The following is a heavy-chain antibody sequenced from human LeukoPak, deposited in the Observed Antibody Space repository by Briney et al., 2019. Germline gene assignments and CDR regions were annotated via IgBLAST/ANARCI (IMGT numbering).Heavy chain of an antibody. CDR2: ISGSGGST. J-gene: IGHJ4*02. D-gene: IGHD3-22*01. Sequence: PGGSLRLSCAASGFTFSSYAMTWVRQAPGKGLEWVSGISGSGGSTYYADSVKGRFTISRDNSKNTLYVQMNSLIAEDTAVYYCAKSDYYDSSGYYYGSDYWGQGTLVTVSS. V-gene: IGHV3-23*01. CDR3: AKSDYYDSSGYYYGSDY. CDR1: GFTFSSYA.